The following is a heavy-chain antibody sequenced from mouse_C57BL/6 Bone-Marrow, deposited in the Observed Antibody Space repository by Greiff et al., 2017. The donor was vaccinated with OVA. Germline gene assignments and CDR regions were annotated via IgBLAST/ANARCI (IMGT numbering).Heavy chain of an antibody. CDR1: GFSLTSYG. CDR2: IWRGGST. Sequence: QVQLKESGPGLVQPSQTLYITCTASGFSLTSYGVHWVRQSPGKGLEWLGVIWRGGSTDYYAAFISRLSISKDNSKSQVFFKMNSLQADDKAIDYCARNFLISAVVPDWYFDVWGKGTTVTVSS. J-gene: IGHJ1*03. V-gene: IGHV2-2*01. CDR3: ARNFLISAVVPDWYFDV. D-gene: IGHD1-1*01.